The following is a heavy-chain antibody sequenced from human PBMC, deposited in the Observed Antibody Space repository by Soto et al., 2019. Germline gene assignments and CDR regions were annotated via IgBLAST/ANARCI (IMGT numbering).Heavy chain of an antibody. CDR3: ARDVRYYYDSSGYYQTGFDP. CDR2: INPNSGGT. CDR1: GYTFTGYY. J-gene: IGHJ5*02. Sequence: ASVKVSCKASGYTFTGYYMHWVRQAPGQGLEWMGWINPNSGGTNYAQKFQGRVTMTRDTSISTAYMELSRLISDDTAVDYCARDVRYYYDSSGYYQTGFDPWGQGTLVTVSS. V-gene: IGHV1-2*02. D-gene: IGHD3-22*01.